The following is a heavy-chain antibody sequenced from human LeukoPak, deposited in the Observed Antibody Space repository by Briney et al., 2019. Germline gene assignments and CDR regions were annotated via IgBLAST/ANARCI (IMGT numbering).Heavy chain of an antibody. Sequence: GASVKVSCKVSGYTLTELSMHWVRQAPGKGLEWMGGFDPEDGETIYAQKFQGRVTMTEDTSTDTAYMELSSLRSEDTAVYYCATGEYYYGSGPWFDPWGQGTPVTVSS. CDR1: GYTLTELS. CDR2: FDPEDGET. V-gene: IGHV1-24*01. D-gene: IGHD3-10*01. J-gene: IGHJ5*02. CDR3: ATGEYYYGSGPWFDP.